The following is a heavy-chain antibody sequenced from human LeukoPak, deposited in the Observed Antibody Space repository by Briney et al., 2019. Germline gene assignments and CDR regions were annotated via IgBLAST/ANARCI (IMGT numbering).Heavy chain of an antibody. CDR3: ATYSFLNAREFRY. CDR2: VQHIGGET. J-gene: IGHJ1*01. CDR1: GFTFSNSW. Sequence: GGSLRLSCAGSGFTFSNSWMGWIRQAPGKGLEWVANVQHIGGETYYVDSVKGRFTISRDNAKNSVYLQMNSLGADDTAVYYYATYSFLNAREFRYWGQGTLVTVTS. V-gene: IGHV3-7*01. D-gene: IGHD3-10*01.